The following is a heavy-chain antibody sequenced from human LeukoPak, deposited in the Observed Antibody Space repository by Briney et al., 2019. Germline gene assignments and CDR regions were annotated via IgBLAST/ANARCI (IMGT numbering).Heavy chain of an antibody. D-gene: IGHD3-22*01. J-gene: IGHJ4*02. V-gene: IGHV3-33*01. CDR3: ARDKPPPYYYDSSGVFDY. CDR1: GFTFSSYG. Sequence: GGSLRLSCAASGFTFSSYGMHWVRQAPGKGLEWVAVICYDGSNKYYADSVKGRFTISRDNSKNTLYLQMNSLRAEDTAVYYCARDKPPPYYYDSSGVFDYWGQGTLVTVSS. CDR2: ICYDGSNK.